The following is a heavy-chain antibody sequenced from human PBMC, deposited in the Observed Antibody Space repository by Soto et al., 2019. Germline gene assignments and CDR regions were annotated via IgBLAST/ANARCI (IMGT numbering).Heavy chain of an antibody. CDR2: INPNSGGT. Sequence: ASVKVSCKASGYTFTGYYMHWVRQAPGQGLEWMGWINPNSGGTNYAQKFQGWVTMTRDTSISTAYMELSRLRSDDTAVYYCARGPYYDILTGYSTGDYYYYMDVWGKGTTVTVSS. V-gene: IGHV1-2*04. CDR1: GYTFTGYY. J-gene: IGHJ6*03. D-gene: IGHD3-9*01. CDR3: ARGPYYDILTGYSTGDYYYYMDV.